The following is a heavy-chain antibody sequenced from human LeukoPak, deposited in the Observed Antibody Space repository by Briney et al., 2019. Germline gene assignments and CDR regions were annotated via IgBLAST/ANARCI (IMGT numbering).Heavy chain of an antibody. CDR3: AKEVHPYDSGTYYFDY. D-gene: IGHD3-10*01. V-gene: IGHV3-30*02. CDR1: VYTFSLYG. CDR2: IRHDGSNE. Sequence: GGSLRLSRVRPVYTFSLYGAHCVREAAGKGRGWVAFIRHDGSNEYYADSLTGRFTVSRNNPKNPLFLQINGLTVEEMAVNYCAKEVHPYDSGTYYFDYWGRGTLVTVSS. J-gene: IGHJ4*02.